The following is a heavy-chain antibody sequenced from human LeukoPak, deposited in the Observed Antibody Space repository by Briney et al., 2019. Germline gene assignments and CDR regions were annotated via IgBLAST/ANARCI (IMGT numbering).Heavy chain of an antibody. CDR1: GYTFTSYG. CDR2: ISAYNGNT. CDR3: AMGGPQYYYDSSAYLGFDY. Sequence: APVKVSCKASGYTFTSYGISWVRQAPGQGLEWMGWISAYNGNTNYAQKLQGRVTMTTDTSTSTAYMELRSLRSDDTAVYYCAMGGPQYYYDSSAYLGFDYWGQGTLVTVSS. D-gene: IGHD3-22*01. V-gene: IGHV1-18*01. J-gene: IGHJ4*02.